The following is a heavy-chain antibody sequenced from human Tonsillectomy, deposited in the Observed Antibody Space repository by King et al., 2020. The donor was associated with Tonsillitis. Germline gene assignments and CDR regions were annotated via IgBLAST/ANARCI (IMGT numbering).Heavy chain of an antibody. D-gene: IGHD3-10*01. CDR1: GGSFTTYY. Sequence: VQLQQWGAGLLKPSETLSLSCPGSGGSFTTYYWSWIRQPPGKGLEWIGEVNHDGTTNYNSCLKNRVSISVDTYRKQVSLKMTSVTAADTAVYYCARGDVHRGSTVTRSLDVWGQGTTVTVSS. J-gene: IGHJ6*02. CDR3: ARGDVHRGSTVTRSLDV. V-gene: IGHV4-34*01. CDR2: VNHDGTT.